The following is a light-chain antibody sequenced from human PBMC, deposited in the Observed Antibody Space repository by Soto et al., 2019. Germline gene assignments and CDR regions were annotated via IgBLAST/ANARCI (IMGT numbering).Light chain of an antibody. J-gene: IGLJ1*01. CDR1: SRDIGFFNY. V-gene: IGLV2-14*01. CDR3: SSYTTRSTYV. CDR2: EVT. Sequence: QSALTQPASVSGSPGQSITISCTGTSRDIGFFNYVSWYQQFPGNAPKLIIFEVTNRPSGVSNRFSASKSGNTASLTISGLQAEDGADYYCSSYTTRSTYVFGTGTSSPS.